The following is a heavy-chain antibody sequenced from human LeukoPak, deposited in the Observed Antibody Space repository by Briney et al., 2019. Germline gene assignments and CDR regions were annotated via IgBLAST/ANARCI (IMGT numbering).Heavy chain of an antibody. CDR1: GYTFTSYA. D-gene: IGHD3-22*01. Sequence: ASVNVSCKASGYTFTSYAMNWVRQAPGQGLEWMGWINTNTGNPTYAQGFTGRFVFSLDTSVSTAYLQISSLKAEDTAVYYCARGFWYYYDSSPLYFDYWGQGTLVTVSS. J-gene: IGHJ4*02. V-gene: IGHV7-4-1*02. CDR3: ARGFWYYYDSSPLYFDY. CDR2: INTNTGNP.